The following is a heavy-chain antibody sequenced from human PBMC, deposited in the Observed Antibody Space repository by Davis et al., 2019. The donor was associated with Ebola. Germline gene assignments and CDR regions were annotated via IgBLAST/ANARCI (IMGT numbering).Heavy chain of an antibody. J-gene: IGHJ6*02. CDR1: GYTFTSYG. V-gene: IGHV1-18*01. Sequence: AASVKVSCKASGYTFTSYGISWVRQAPGQGLEWMGWISAYNGNTNYAQKLQGRVTMTTDTSTSTAYMELRSLRSDDTAVYYCAREGAVAGTLVVPHYYYYGMDVWGQGTTVTVSS. D-gene: IGHD6-19*01. CDR3: AREGAVAGTLVVPHYYYYGMDV. CDR2: ISAYNGNT.